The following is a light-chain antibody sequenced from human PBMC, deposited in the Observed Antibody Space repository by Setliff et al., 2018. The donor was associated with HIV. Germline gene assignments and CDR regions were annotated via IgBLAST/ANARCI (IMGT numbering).Light chain of an antibody. V-gene: IGLV2-11*01. Sequence: QSVLAQPRSVSGPPGQSVTISCTGTSSDVGRYNYVSWYQHHPGKAPKLIIYDVTKRPSGVPDRFSGSKSGNTASLTISGLQAEDEADYYCCSYAYHSYVFGTGTKVTVL. CDR3: CSYAYHSYV. J-gene: IGLJ1*01. CDR1: SSDVGRYNY. CDR2: DVT.